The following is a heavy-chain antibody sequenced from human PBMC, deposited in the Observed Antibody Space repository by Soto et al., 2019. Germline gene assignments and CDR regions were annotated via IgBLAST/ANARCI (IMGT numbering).Heavy chain of an antibody. D-gene: IGHD3-10*01. CDR2: IYYSGST. J-gene: IGHJ6*02. Sequence: SETLSLTCTVSGGSISSSSYYWGWIRQPPGKGLEWIGSIYYSGSTYYNPSLKSRVTISVDTSKNQFSLKLSSVTAADTAVYYCARHQGEYYYYYYGMDVWGQGTTVT. CDR1: GGSISSSSYY. CDR3: ARHQGEYYYYYYGMDV. V-gene: IGHV4-39*01.